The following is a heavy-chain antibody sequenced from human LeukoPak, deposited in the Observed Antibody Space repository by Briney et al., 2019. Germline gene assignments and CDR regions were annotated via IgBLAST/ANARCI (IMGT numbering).Heavy chain of an antibody. D-gene: IGHD3-16*01. CDR2: IYTSGST. CDR1: GGSISSYY. Sequence: SETLSLTCTVSGGSISSYYWSWIRQPAGKGLEWIGRIYTSGSTNYNPSLKSRVTISVDTSKNQFSLKLSSVTAADTAVYYCARVGGSGAILDFYFDYWGQGTLVTVSS. CDR3: ARVGGSGAILDFYFDY. J-gene: IGHJ4*02. V-gene: IGHV4-4*07.